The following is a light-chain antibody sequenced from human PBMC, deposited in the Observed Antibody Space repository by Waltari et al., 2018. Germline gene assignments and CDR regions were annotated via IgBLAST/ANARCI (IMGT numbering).Light chain of an antibody. CDR2: DVS. CDR3: SSYTSSSTYV. Sequence: QSALTQPASVSGSPGQSITISCTGTSSDVGGYNYVSWYQQHPSKAPKLMIYDVSKRPAGVYNRFSGSKSGNTASLSSCGLQAEYEADYYCSSYTSSSTYVFRTGSKVTVL. CDR1: SSDVGGYNY. V-gene: IGLV2-14*01. J-gene: IGLJ1*01.